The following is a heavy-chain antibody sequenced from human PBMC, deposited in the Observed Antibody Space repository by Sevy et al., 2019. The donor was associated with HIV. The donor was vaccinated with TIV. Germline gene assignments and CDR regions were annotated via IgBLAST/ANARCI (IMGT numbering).Heavy chain of an antibody. J-gene: IGHJ4*02. D-gene: IGHD3-22*01. CDR3: ATTKNYYESSGSPFDY. CDR1: GYTLTQLS. CDR2: FDPENGET. Sequence: GESLKISCKVSGYTLTQLSMHWVRQAPGKGLEWMGSFDPENGETLYEQKFQGRVTMTEDTSTDTAYMELSSLRSEDTAIYYCATTKNYYESSGSPFDYWGQGTLVTVSS. V-gene: IGHV1-24*01.